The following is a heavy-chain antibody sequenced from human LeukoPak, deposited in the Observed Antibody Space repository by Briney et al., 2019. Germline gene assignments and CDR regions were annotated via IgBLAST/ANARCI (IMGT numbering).Heavy chain of an antibody. J-gene: IGHJ6*02. CDR1: GGSISSGGYS. Sequence: SETLSLTCAVSGGSISSGGYSWSWIRQPPGKGLEWIGYIYHSGSTYYNPSLKSRVTISVDRSKNQFSLKLSSVTASDTAIYYCARHEAYVDGGDYFYGLDVWGQGTTVTVSS. CDR3: ARHEAYVDGGDYFYGLDV. CDR2: IYHSGST. V-gene: IGHV4-30-2*01. D-gene: IGHD2-21*01.